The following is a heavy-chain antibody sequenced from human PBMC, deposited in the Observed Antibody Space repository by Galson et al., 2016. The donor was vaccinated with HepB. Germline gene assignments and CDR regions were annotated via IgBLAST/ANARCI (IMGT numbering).Heavy chain of an antibody. CDR1: GYTFTTYG. CDR2: ISAYNGNT. J-gene: IGHJ6*02. D-gene: IGHD2-2*01. CDR3: ARDPRKIRYQLLEIYYYYYAMDV. Sequence: QSGAEVKKPGASVKVSCKASGYTFTTYGISWVRQAPGQGLEWMGWISAYNGNTNYAQKLQGRVTITTDTSTSTAYMELRSLRSDDTAVYYCARDPRKIRYQLLEIYYYYYAMDVWGQGTTVTVSS. V-gene: IGHV1-18*01.